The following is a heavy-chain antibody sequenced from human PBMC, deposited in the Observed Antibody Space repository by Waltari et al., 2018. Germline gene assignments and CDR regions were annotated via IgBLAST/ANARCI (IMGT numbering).Heavy chain of an antibody. CDR3: ARDSGYSVAWSVGDY. Sequence: QVQLVESGGGVVQPGRSLIVACAASGFTFNSHAVHWVRHAPGKGLEWVSVISYDGNIKYYAGSVKGRFTISRDNSKNTLYLQMNDLRSDDTAVYFCARDSGYSVAWSVGDYWGQGTLVTVSS. J-gene: IGHJ4*02. D-gene: IGHD6-19*01. V-gene: IGHV3-30-3*01. CDR2: ISYDGNIK. CDR1: GFTFNSHA.